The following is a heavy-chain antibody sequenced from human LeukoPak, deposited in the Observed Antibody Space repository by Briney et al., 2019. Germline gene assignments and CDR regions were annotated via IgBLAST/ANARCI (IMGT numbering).Heavy chain of an antibody. CDR1: GFTFSSYG. D-gene: IGHD3-22*01. J-gene: IGHJ3*02. CDR3: AKLMIVVVGDAFDI. CDR2: ISYDGSNK. Sequence: GRSLRLSCAASGFTFSSYGMHWVRQVPGKGLEWVAVISYDGSNKYYADSVKGRFTISRDNSKNTLYLQMNSLRAEDTAVYYCAKLMIVVVGDAFDIWGQGTMVTVSS. V-gene: IGHV3-30*18.